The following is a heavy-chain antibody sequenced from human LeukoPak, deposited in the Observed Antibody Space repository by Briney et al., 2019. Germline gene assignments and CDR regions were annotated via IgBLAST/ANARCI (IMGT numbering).Heavy chain of an antibody. CDR2: ISHSGSTI. Sequence: GGSLRLSCEASGFIFDDYAMSWVRQAPGKGLEWVSYISHSGSTIYYADSVKGRFTISRDNTKNSLYLQMNSLRTEDTAVYYCARSRGVDWFDPWGQGTLVTVSS. CDR3: ARSRGVDWFDP. V-gene: IGHV3-48*03. CDR1: GFIFDDYA. D-gene: IGHD2-15*01. J-gene: IGHJ5*02.